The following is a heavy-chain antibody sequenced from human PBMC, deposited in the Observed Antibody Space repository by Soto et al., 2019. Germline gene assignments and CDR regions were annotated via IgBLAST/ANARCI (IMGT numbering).Heavy chain of an antibody. CDR1: GGSISSGGYY. Sequence: QVQLQESGPGLVKPSQTLSLTCTVSGGSISSGGYYWSWIRQHPGKGLEWIGSIYYSGSTYYNPSLMRPATTSLDTPKNQFSPKLRSETAADTAVHYSARGVLHWGQGTLVTVSS. J-gene: IGHJ4*02. V-gene: IGHV4-31*01. CDR3: ARGVLH. D-gene: IGHD3-16*01. CDR2: IYYSGST.